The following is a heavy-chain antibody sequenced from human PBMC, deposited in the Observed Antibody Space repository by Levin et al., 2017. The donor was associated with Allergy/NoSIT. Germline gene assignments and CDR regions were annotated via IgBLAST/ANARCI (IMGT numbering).Heavy chain of an antibody. CDR1: GFTFSSYE. J-gene: IGHJ4*02. CDR2: ISSTGSTI. D-gene: IGHD3-3*01. CDR3: ARQLGNFWSGYNYFDY. V-gene: IGHV3-48*03. Sequence: GGSLRLSCAASGFTFSSYEMNWVRRAPGKGLEWVSYISSTGSTIYSADSVKGRFTISRDNAKNSLYLHMNSLRAADTAVYYCARQLGNFWSGYNYFDYWGQGTLVTVSS.